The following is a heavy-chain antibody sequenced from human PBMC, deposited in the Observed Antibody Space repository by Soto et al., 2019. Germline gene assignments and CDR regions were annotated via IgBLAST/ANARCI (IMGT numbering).Heavy chain of an antibody. CDR2: INVYDGNI. Sequence: QVQLVQSGAEVKKPGASVKVSCKAPGYTFTSYGISWVRQAPGQGLEWMGWINVYDGNINYAQKFQGRVTMTTDTSTTTAYMELRSLRSDDTAVYYCARSVSYNWFDPWGQGTLVTVSS. CDR1: GYTFTSYG. D-gene: IGHD4-4*01. V-gene: IGHV1-18*01. J-gene: IGHJ5*02. CDR3: ARSVSYNWFDP.